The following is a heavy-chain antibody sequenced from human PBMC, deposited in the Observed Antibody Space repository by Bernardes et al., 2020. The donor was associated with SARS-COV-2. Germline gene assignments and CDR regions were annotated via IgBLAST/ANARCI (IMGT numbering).Heavy chain of an antibody. V-gene: IGHV5-10-1*01. CDR2: IDPSDSYI. J-gene: IGHJ3*01. D-gene: IGHD3-10*01. CDR3: ARLGGSGSYDGFDL. Sequence: GESLKISCKGSGYSFTNYWISWVRQMPGKGLEWMGKIDPSDSYINDSPSFQGHVSMSVDTSISTAYLQWSSLKASDTAMYYCARLGGSGSYDGFDLWGQETLVTVSS. CDR1: GYSFTNYW.